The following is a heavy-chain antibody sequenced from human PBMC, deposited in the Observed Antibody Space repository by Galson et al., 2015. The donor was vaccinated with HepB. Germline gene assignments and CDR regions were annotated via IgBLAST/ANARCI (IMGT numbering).Heavy chain of an antibody. J-gene: IGHJ6*02. CDR1: GYTFTSYG. V-gene: IGHV1-18*04. CDR3: AREFYDFWTGGMDV. Sequence: SVKVSCKASGYTFTSYGISWVRQAPGQGLEWMGWISAYNGNTNYAQKLQGRVTMTTDTSTSTAHMELRSLRSDDTAVYYCAREFYDFWTGGMDVWGQGTTVTVSS. D-gene: IGHD3/OR15-3a*01. CDR2: ISAYNGNT.